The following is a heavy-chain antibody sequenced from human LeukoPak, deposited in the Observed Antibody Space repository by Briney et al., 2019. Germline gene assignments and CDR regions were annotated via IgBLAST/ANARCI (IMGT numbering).Heavy chain of an antibody. D-gene: IGHD4-17*01. J-gene: IGHJ4*02. CDR2: IYTSGTT. CDR3: ARLSTVTTSFDY. Sequence: PSETLSLTCTVSGGSISSYYWSWIRQPAGKGLEWIGRIYTSGTTHYNPSLKSRVTMSVDTSKNQSSLKLSSVTAADTAVYYCARLSTVTTSFDYWGQGTLVTVSS. V-gene: IGHV4-4*07. CDR1: GGSISSYY.